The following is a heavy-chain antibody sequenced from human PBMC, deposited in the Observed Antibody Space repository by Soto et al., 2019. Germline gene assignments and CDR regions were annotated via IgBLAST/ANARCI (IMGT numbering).Heavy chain of an antibody. CDR3: ARESGGATATLDYYYFYMDV. CDR2: INPNGGVT. Sequence: QVQLVQSGAEVRQPGASVTVSCRSSGDSFNDYYIHWVRQAPGQGFEWMGWINPNGGVTKYAQKFQGWVSMTRDTSIRTVYMQLSRLRSDDTDVYYCARESGGATATLDYYYFYMDVWGTGTTVTVSS. J-gene: IGHJ6*03. CDR1: GDSFNDYY. V-gene: IGHV1-2*04. D-gene: IGHD5-12*01.